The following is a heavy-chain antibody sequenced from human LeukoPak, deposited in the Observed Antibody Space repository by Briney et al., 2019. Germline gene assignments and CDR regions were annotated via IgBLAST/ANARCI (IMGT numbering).Heavy chain of an antibody. CDR2: INPNSGGT. CDR1: GYTFTGYY. D-gene: IGHD2-15*01. CDR3: ARRGGNYYYYYMDV. V-gene: IGHV1-2*02. Sequence: GASVKVSCKASGYTFTGYYMHWVRQAPGQGLEWMGWINPNSGGTNYAQKFQGRVTMTRDTSISTAYMELSRLRSDDTAVYYCARRGGNYYYYYMDVWGKGTTVTVSS. J-gene: IGHJ6*03.